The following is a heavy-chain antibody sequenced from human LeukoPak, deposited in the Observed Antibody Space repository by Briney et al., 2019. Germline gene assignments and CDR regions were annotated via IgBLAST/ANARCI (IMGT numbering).Heavy chain of an antibody. D-gene: IGHD3-9*01. CDR1: GYTLTGHF. Sequence: ASVKVSCKASGYTLTGHFVHWVRQAPGQGLEWMGWINPNSGGAKYAQNFQGRVSMTTDTSISTASMELSRLRSGDTAVYYCARALRTDILTTDYWGQGTLVTVSS. V-gene: IGHV1-2*02. J-gene: IGHJ4*02. CDR3: ARALRTDILTTDY. CDR2: INPNSGGA.